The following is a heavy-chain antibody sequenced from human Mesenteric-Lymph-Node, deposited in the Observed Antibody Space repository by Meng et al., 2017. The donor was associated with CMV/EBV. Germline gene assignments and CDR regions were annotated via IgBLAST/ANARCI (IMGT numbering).Heavy chain of an antibody. CDR2: ISWNSGSL. CDR1: GFSFSNYA. V-gene: IGHV3-9*01. J-gene: IGHJ4*02. CDR3: AKSGPDSSWFLDY. D-gene: IGHD6-13*01. Sequence: GGSLRLSCAASGFSFSNYAMHWVRQAPAKGLEWVSGISWNSGSLGYADSVKGRFTISRDNAKNSLYLQMNSLRADDTALYYCAKSGPDSSWFLDYWGQGTLVTVSS.